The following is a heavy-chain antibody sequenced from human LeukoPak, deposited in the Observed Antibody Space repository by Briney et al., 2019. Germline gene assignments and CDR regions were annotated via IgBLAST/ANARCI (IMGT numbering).Heavy chain of an antibody. CDR3: ARGGLSSWYPFDY. D-gene: IGHD6-13*01. CDR1: GGSISSYY. Sequence: SETLSLTCTVSGGSISSYYWSWIRQPPGKGLEWIGYIYYSGSTNYNPSLKSRVTISVDTSKNQFPLKLSSVTAADTAVYYCARGGLSSWYPFDYWGQGTLVTVSS. CDR2: IYYSGST. J-gene: IGHJ4*02. V-gene: IGHV4-59*01.